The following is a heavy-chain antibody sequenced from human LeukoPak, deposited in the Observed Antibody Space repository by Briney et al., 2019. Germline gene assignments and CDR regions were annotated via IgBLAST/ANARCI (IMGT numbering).Heavy chain of an antibody. CDR3: ARDPSSVTLYFFDY. Sequence: ASVTISCKASGYTFRGNYIHWLRQAPGQGLEWMGWIDANNGDTKSAQKFQGRVTMSRDTSISTAYMDLSSLSPDDAAVYYCARDPSSVTLYFFDYWGQGTLVTVSS. V-gene: IGHV1-2*02. CDR2: IDANNGDT. J-gene: IGHJ4*02. CDR1: GYTFRGNY. D-gene: IGHD4-11*01.